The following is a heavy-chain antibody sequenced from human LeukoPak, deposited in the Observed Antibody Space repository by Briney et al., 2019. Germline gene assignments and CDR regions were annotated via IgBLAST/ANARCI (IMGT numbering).Heavy chain of an antibody. CDR2: ISSSSSTI. Sequence: GGSLRLSCAASGFTFSSYSMNWVRQAPGKGLEWVSYISSSSSTIYYADSVKGRFTISRDNAKNTLYLQMNSLRAEDTAVYYCARAPLLWFGELGADHWGQGTLVTVSS. D-gene: IGHD3-10*01. CDR3: ARAPLLWFGELGADH. CDR1: GFTFSSYS. J-gene: IGHJ4*02. V-gene: IGHV3-48*04.